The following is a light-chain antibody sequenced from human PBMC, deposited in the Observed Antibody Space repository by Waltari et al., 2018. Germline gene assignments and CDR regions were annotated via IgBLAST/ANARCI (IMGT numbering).Light chain of an antibody. J-gene: IGLJ2*01. CDR1: SSDVGGYNH. Sequence: QSALTQSASVSGSPGQSITISCTGTSSDVGGYNHVSWYQQHPGKAPKLMIYDVTNRPSGVSNRFSGSKSGNTASLTISGLQAEDESDYDCSSYTSSSALVFGGGTKLTVL. CDR3: SSYTSSSALV. CDR2: DVT. V-gene: IGLV2-14*03.